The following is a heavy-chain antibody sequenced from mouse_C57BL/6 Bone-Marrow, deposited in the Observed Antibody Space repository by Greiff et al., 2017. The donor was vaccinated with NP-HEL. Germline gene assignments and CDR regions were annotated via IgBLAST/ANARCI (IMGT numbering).Heavy chain of an antibody. J-gene: IGHJ4*01. CDR3: TTCELGLYYYAMDY. D-gene: IGHD4-1*01. Sequence: VQLQQSGAELVRPGASVKLSCTASGFNIKDDYMHWVKQRPEQGLEWIGWIDPENGDTEYASKFQGKATITADTSSNTAYLQLSSLTSEDTAVYYCTTCELGLYYYAMDYWGQGTSVTVSS. CDR1: GFNIKDDY. V-gene: IGHV14-4*01. CDR2: IDPENGDT.